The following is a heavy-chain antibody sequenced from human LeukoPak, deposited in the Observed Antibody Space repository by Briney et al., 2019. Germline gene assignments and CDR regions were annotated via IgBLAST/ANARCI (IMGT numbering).Heavy chain of an antibody. CDR1: GFTVSSNY. V-gene: IGHV3-66*01. J-gene: IGHJ3*02. CDR3: ARDSEQQLVLGAFDI. D-gene: IGHD6-13*01. CDR2: NYSGGST. Sequence: GGSLRLSCVASGFTVSSNYMSWVRQAPGKGLEWVTVNYSGGSTYYAHSVKGRFTISRDNSKNTLYLQMNSLRAEDTAVYYCARDSEQQLVLGAFDIWGQGTMVTVSS.